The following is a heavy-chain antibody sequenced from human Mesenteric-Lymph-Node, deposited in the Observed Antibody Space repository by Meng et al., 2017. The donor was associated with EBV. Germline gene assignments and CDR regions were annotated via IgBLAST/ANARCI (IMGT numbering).Heavy chain of an antibody. CDR3: ARGKTVGRSPWFDP. D-gene: IGHD4-11*01. J-gene: IGHJ5*02. CDR2: SNQSGST. Sequence: QVDISRGGAGPLKPSEPRYLTCAVYGGSFSGYYWTWIRQSPGKGLEWIGESNQSGSTSYNPSLKSRVTISVDTSQNQFSLKLSSVTAADTAVYYCARGKTVGRSPWFDPWGQGTLVTVSS. CDR1: GGSFSGYY. V-gene: IGHV4-34*01.